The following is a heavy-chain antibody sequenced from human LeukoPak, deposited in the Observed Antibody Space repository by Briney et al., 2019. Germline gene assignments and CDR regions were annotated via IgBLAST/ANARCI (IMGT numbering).Heavy chain of an antibody. CDR3: ANLISPDGDY. CDR2: ISGGGGST. V-gene: IGHV3-23*01. J-gene: IGHJ4*02. D-gene: IGHD2/OR15-2a*01. CDR1: GFTFSSYA. Sequence: GGSLRLSCAASGFTFSSYAMSWVRQAPGKGLEWVSAISGGGGSTCYADSVKGRFTISRDNSKNTLYLQMNSLRAEDTAVYYCANLISPDGDYWGQGTLVTVSS.